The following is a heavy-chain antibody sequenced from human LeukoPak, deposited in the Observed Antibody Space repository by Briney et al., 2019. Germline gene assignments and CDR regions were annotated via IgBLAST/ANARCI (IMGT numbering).Heavy chain of an antibody. J-gene: IGHJ6*02. D-gene: IGHD4-17*01. CDR3: ARDWRTTVTNYGMDV. CDR1: GGTFSSGA. Sequence: SVKVSCKASGGTFSSGAISWVRQAPGQGLEWMGGIIPIFGTANYAQKFQGRVTITADESTSTAYMELSSLRSEDTAVYYCARDWRTTVTNYGMDVWGQGTTVTISS. V-gene: IGHV1-69*13. CDR2: IIPIFGTA.